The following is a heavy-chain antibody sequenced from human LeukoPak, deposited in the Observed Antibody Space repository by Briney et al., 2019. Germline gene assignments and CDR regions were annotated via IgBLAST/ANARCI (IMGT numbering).Heavy chain of an antibody. CDR3: ARDRSNALYYYYGMDV. D-gene: IGHD3-16*01. CDR2: IYSGGST. Sequence: GSLRLSCAASGFTVSSNYMSWVRQAPGKGLEWVSVIYSGGSTYYADSVKGRFTISRDNSKNTLYLQMNSLRAEDTAVYYCARDRSNALYYYYGMDVWGQGTTVTVSS. CDR1: GFTVSSNY. V-gene: IGHV3-66*02. J-gene: IGHJ6*02.